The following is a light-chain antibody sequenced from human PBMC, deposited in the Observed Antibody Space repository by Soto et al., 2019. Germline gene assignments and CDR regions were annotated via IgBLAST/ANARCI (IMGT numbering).Light chain of an antibody. CDR1: QGISSY. CDR3: QQNYSYPWT. V-gene: IGKV1-8*01. J-gene: IGKJ1*01. Sequence: AIRMTQSPSSLSASTGDRVTITCRASQGISSYLAWYQQKPGKAPKLLIYAASTLKSGVPSRFRGSGSGTDFTLTISCLQSEDFATYYCQQNYSYPWTFGQGTKVEIK. CDR2: AAS.